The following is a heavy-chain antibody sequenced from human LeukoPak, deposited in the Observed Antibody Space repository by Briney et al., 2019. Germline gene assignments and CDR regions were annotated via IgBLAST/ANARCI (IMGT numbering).Heavy chain of an antibody. Sequence: GGSLRLSCAASGLTVSSSYMSWVRQTPGKGLEWVSVIYRGGSTYYADSVKGRFTISRDNAKNSLYLQMNSLRAEDTAVYYCARGGGGYDFWSGYHPGWFDPWGQGTLVTVSS. J-gene: IGHJ5*02. D-gene: IGHD3-3*01. V-gene: IGHV3-53*01. CDR1: GLTVSSSY. CDR2: IYRGGST. CDR3: ARGGGGYDFWSGYHPGWFDP.